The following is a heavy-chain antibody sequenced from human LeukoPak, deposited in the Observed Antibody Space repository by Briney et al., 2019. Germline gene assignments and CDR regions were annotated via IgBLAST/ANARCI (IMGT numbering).Heavy chain of an antibody. D-gene: IGHD4-17*01. Sequence: PSETLSLTCAVSGGSISSGGYSWSWIRQHPGKGLEWIGYIYYSGSTYYNPSLKSRVTISVDTSKSQFSLKLSSVTAADTAVYYCARVDYGDHLFDYWGQGTLVTVSS. CDR1: GGSISSGGYS. CDR3: ARVDYGDHLFDY. V-gene: IGHV4-31*11. J-gene: IGHJ4*02. CDR2: IYYSGST.